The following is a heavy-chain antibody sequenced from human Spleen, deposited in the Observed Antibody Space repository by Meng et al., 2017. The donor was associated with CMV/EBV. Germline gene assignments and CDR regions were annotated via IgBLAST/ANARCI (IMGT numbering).Heavy chain of an antibody. Sequence: LEGVGPALVEPSVALSLACTGEGGSISSSSYYWVWIRQPPGKGLEWIGSIYYSGSTYYNPSLKSRVTISVDTSKNQFSLKLSSVAAADTAVYYCARDRIVVVPVNWFDPWGQGTLVTVSS. CDR1: GGSISSSSYY. CDR2: IYYSGST. J-gene: IGHJ5*02. V-gene: IGHV4-39*07. CDR3: ARDRIVVVPVNWFDP. D-gene: IGHD2-21*01.